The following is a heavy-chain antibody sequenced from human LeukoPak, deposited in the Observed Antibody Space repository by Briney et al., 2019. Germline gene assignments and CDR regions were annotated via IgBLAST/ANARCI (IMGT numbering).Heavy chain of an antibody. D-gene: IGHD6-19*01. Sequence: SETLSLTCTVSGGSISSSSYYWGWIRQPPGKGLEWIESIYYSGSTYYNPSLKSRVTISVDTSKNQFSLKLSSVTAADTAVYYCARLPKKVTIAVAGVFDCWGQGTLVTVSS. V-gene: IGHV4-39*01. J-gene: IGHJ4*02. CDR3: ARLPKKVTIAVAGVFDC. CDR1: GGSISSSSYY. CDR2: IYYSGST.